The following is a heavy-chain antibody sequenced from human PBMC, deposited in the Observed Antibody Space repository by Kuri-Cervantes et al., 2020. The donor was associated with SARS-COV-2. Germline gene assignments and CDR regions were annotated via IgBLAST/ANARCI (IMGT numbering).Heavy chain of an antibody. V-gene: IGHV4-34*01. CDR3: ARAGITMVRGVINNWFDP. CDR2: INHSGST. CDR1: GGSFSGYY. Sequence: ESLKISCAVYGGSFSGYYWSWIRQPPGKGLEWIGEINHSGSTNYNPSLKSRVTISVDTSKNQFSLKLSSVTAADTAVYYCARAGITMVRGVINNWFDPWGQGALVPSPQ. D-gene: IGHD3-10*01. J-gene: IGHJ5*02.